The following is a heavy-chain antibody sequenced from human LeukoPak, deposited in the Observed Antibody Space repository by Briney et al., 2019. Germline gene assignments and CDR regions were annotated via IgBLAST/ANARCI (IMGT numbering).Heavy chain of an antibody. CDR3: ASFYCSGGSCYQYYSYYYMDV. D-gene: IGHD2-15*01. Sequence: PSETLSLTCTVSGGSISSSSYYWGWIRQPPGKGLEWIGSIYHSGSTYSNPSLQSRVTIPVDTSKNQFSLKLNSVTAADTAGYYCASFYCSGGSCYQYYSYYYMDVWGKGTTVTISS. J-gene: IGHJ6*03. CDR1: GGSISSSSYY. CDR2: IYHSGST. V-gene: IGHV4-39*01.